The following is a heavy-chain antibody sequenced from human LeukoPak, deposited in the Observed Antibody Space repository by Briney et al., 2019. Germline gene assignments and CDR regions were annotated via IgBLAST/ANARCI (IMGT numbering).Heavy chain of an antibody. Sequence: PSETLSLTCTVSGGSISSSAYYWSWIRQNPGKGLEWIGYIFYSGSTYYNPSLKSRVTISVDTSKNQFSLNLSSVTAADTAVYYCARSSGTSGYDSRYYYYGMVVWGQGTTVTISS. V-gene: IGHV4-31*03. CDR3: ARSSGTSGYDSRYYYYGMVV. J-gene: IGHJ6*02. CDR2: IFYSGST. D-gene: IGHD5-12*01. CDR1: GGSISSSAYY.